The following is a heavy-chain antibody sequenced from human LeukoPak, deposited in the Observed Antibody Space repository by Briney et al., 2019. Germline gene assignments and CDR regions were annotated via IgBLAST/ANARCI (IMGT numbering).Heavy chain of an antibody. CDR2: ISYDGSNK. D-gene: IGHD2-8*01. Sequence: GGSLRLSCAASGFTFSSYAMHWVCQAPGKGLEWVAVISYDGSNKYYADSVKGRFTISRDNSKNTLYLQMNSLRAEDTAVYYCARSEMVYAYYYYGMDVWGQGTTVTVSS. J-gene: IGHJ6*02. CDR3: ARSEMVYAYYYYGMDV. CDR1: GFTFSSYA. V-gene: IGHV3-30-3*01.